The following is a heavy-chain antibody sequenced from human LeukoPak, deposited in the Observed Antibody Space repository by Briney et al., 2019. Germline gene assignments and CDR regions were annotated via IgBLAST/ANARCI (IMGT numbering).Heavy chain of an antibody. D-gene: IGHD2-15*01. V-gene: IGHV3-48*04. CDR2: ISSGSSTI. CDR1: GFTFSSYS. Sequence: GESLRLSCAASGFTFSSYSMNWVRQAPGKGLEWVSYISSGSSTIYYADFVKGRFTISRDNAKNSLYLQMNSLRAEDTAVYYCARDGQLYCSGGSCYFMDYWGQGTLVTVSS. CDR3: ARDGQLYCSGGSCYFMDY. J-gene: IGHJ4*02.